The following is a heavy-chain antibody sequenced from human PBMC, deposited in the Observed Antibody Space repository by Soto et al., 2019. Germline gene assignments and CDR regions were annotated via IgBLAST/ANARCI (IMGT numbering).Heavy chain of an antibody. V-gene: IGHV3-23*01. J-gene: IGHJ5*02. CDR3: VQGGVASANDR. D-gene: IGHD2-15*01. Sequence: PGGCLRLSCAASGFNFSDHYMSWVSPAPGKGLEWVASLSGGGRTFYADSVKGRFTVSRDSSKNTLHLQMNSLRAEDTAAYYGVQGGVASANDRGDQGSLVTVSS. CDR2: LSGGGRT. CDR1: GFNFSDHY.